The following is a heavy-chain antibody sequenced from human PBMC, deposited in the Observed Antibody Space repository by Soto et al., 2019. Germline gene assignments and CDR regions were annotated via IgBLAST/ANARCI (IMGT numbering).Heavy chain of an antibody. J-gene: IGHJ1*01. D-gene: IGHD6-13*01. CDR1: GFTFDDYA. CDR2: INWNSGSI. Sequence: EVQLVESGGGLVQPGRSLRLSCAASGFTFDDYAMHWVRQVPGKGLEWVSGINWNSGSIGYADSVKGRFAISRDNAKNSLHLQMNSLRAEDTAFYYCVKDESINWYSGHFSHWGQGTLVTVSS. CDR3: VKDESINWYSGHFSH. V-gene: IGHV3-9*01.